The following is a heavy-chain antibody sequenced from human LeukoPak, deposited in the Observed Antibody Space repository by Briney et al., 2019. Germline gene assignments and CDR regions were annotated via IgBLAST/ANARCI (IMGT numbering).Heavy chain of an antibody. J-gene: IGHJ6*02. CDR3: ARDSRSGGSCYGYYYYGMDV. CDR1: GFTFSASW. V-gene: IGHV3-21*01. CDR2: ISSSSSYI. Sequence: GGSLRLSCAASGFTFSASWMNWVRQAPGKGLEWVSSISSSSSYIYYADSKGRFTISRDNAKNSLYLQMNSLRAEDTAVYYCARDSRSGGSCYGYYYYGMDVWGQGTTVTVSS. D-gene: IGHD2-15*01.